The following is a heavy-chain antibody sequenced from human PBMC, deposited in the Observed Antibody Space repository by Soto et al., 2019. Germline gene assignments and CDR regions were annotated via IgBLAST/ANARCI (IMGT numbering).Heavy chain of an antibody. CDR2: IIPIFGTA. J-gene: IGHJ4*02. CDR1: GGTFSSYA. V-gene: IGHV1-69*06. CDR3: AVRGAFDY. Sequence: SVKVSCKPSGGTFSSYALSWVRQAPGQGLEWMGGIIPIFGTANYAQKFQGRVTITADKSTNTAYMELSSLRSEDTAVYYCAVRGAFDYWGQGTLVTVSS.